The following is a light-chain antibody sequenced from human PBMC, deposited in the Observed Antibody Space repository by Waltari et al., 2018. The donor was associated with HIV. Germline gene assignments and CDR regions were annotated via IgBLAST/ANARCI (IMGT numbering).Light chain of an antibody. CDR3: QVWDSDSDHV. Sequence: SYVLTQPPSVSVAPGETATITCAGNNIGSKNVHWYQQRPGQAPILVIYYDNERPSGIPERCSGSNSGNTATLTIRRVEVADEADYYCQVWDSDSDHVFGPGTEVTVL. J-gene: IGLJ1*01. CDR1: NIGSKN. CDR2: YDN. V-gene: IGLV3-21*01.